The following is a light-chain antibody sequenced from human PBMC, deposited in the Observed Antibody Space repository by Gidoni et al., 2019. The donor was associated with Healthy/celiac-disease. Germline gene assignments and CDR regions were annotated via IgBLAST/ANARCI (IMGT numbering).Light chain of an antibody. CDR2: GAS. CDR1: QSVSSSY. CDR3: QQYGSSPPLT. V-gene: IGKV3-20*01. Sequence: EIVLTQSPGTLSLSPGERATLPCRASQSVSSSYLAWYQQKPGQAPRLLIYGASSRATGIPDRFSGSGSGTDFTLTISRLEPEGFAVYYCQQYGSSPPLTFGGGTKVEIK. J-gene: IGKJ4*01.